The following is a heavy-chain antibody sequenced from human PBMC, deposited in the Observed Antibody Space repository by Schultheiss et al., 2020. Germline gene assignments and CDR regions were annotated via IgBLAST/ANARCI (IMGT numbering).Heavy chain of an antibody. CDR1: GYTFTSYD. J-gene: IGHJ4*02. V-gene: IGHV1-8*01. CDR2: MNPNSGNT. CDR3: ARADMSLNAFDY. D-gene: IGHD2-15*01. Sequence: ASVKVSCKASGYTFTSYDINWVRQATGQGLEWMGWMNPNSGNTGYAQKFQGRVTMTRNTSISTAYMELSSLRSEDTAVYYCARADMSLNAFDYWGQGTLVTVSS.